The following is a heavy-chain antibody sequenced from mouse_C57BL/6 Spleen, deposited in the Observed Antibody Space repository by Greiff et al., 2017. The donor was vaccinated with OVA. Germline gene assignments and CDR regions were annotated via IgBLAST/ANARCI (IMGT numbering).Heavy chain of an antibody. V-gene: IGHV1-66*01. CDR3: ARHYGSSWYFDV. Sequence: VQLQQSGPELVKPGASVKISCKASGYSFTSYYIHWVKQRPGQGLEWIGWIYTGSGNTKYNEKFKGKATLTADTSSSTAYMQLSSLTSEDSAVYYCARHYGSSWYFDVWGTGTTVTVSS. CDR2: IYTGSGNT. J-gene: IGHJ1*03. D-gene: IGHD1-1*01. CDR1: GYSFTSYY.